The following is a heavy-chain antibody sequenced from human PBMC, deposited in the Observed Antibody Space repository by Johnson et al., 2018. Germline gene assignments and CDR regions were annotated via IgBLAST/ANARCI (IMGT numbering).Heavy chain of an antibody. Sequence: VQPGRSLRLSCAASGFTFSNYGMHWVRQAPGKGLEWVAVIYYDGSNKYYADSVKGRFTISRDNSRNTLYLQMNSLRAEDTAVYYCASEFGLLGGTYYYYGLDVWGQGTTVTVSS. CDR2: IYYDGSNK. CDR1: GFTFSNYG. D-gene: IGHD3-16*01. J-gene: IGHJ6*02. CDR3: ASEFGLLGGTYYYYGLDV. V-gene: IGHV3-33*01.